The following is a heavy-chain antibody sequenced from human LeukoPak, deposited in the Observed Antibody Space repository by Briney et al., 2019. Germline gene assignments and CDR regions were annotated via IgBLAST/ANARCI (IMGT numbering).Heavy chain of an antibody. D-gene: IGHD3-22*01. CDR3: ARDAIGSSGFDFDY. V-gene: IGHV3-11*01. CDR2: ISTSAGTI. J-gene: IGHJ4*02. Sequence: GSLILYCAAAGCTFREECMTWIRQDPGKGMEWISYISTSAGTIYYADSVKGRFTISRDNAKNSLYLQMDSLRAEDTAVYYCARDAIGSSGFDFDYWGQGTLVTVSS. CDR1: GCTFREEC.